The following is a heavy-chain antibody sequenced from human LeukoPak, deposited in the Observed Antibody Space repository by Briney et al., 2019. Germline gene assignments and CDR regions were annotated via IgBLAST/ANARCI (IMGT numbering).Heavy chain of an antibody. V-gene: IGHV3-48*03. Sequence: SLRLSCTTSGFIFGDYNMNWVRQAPGKGLEWVSYISSSGSTIYYADSVKGRFTISRDNAKNSLYLQMNSLRAEDTAVYYCARDSPLPYPTVDYWGQGTLVTVSS. CDR2: ISSSGSTI. D-gene: IGHD4-17*01. CDR1: GFIFGDYN. J-gene: IGHJ4*02. CDR3: ARDSPLPYPTVDY.